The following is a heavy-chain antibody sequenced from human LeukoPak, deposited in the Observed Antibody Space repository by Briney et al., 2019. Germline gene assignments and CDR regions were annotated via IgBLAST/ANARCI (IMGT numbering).Heavy chain of an antibody. CDR2: IYYSGST. CDR3: ARDISGYTNLDS. V-gene: IGHV4-31*03. D-gene: IGHD3-22*01. CDR1: GGSISSGGYY. Sequence: SQTLSLTCTVSGGSISSGGYYWSWIRQHPGKGLEWIGYIYYSGSTYYNPSLKSRVIISLDTSKTQFSLKLSSVTAADTAVYYCARDISGYTNLDSWGQGTLVTVSS. J-gene: IGHJ4*02.